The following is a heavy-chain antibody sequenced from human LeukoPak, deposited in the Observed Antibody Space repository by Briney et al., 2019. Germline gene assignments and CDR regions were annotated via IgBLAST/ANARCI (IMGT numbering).Heavy chain of an antibody. CDR3: ARGSHDYSNYLGVDY. D-gene: IGHD4-4*01. CDR2: INPSAGST. CDR1: GYTFTSYY. J-gene: IGHJ4*02. Sequence: ASVKVSCKTSGYTFTSYYMHWVRQAPGQGLEWMGIINPSAGSTSYAQKFQGRVTMTRDTSTSTVYMELSSLRSEDTAVYYCARGSHDYSNYLGVDYWGQGTLVTVSS. V-gene: IGHV1-46*01.